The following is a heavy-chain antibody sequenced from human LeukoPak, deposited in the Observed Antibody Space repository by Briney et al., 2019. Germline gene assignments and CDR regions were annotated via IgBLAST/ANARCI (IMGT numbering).Heavy chain of an antibody. Sequence: GGSLRLSCAASGFTVSSNHMSWVRQAPGKGLEWVSGISWNSGSIGYADSVKGRFTISRDNAKNSLYLQMNSLRAEDTALYYCAKDRGSSGWYLNYWGQGTLVTVSS. D-gene: IGHD6-19*01. V-gene: IGHV3-9*01. J-gene: IGHJ4*02. CDR2: ISWNSGSI. CDR1: GFTVSSNH. CDR3: AKDRGSSGWYLNY.